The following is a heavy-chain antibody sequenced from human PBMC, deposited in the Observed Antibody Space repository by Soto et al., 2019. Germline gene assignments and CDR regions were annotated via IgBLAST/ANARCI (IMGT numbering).Heavy chain of an antibody. CDR3: ARVRVTMVRGVMVYYGMDV. J-gene: IGHJ6*02. CDR2: IYHSGST. CDR1: GGSISSSNW. D-gene: IGHD3-10*01. V-gene: IGHV4-4*02. Sequence: PSETLSLTCAVSGGSISSSNWWSWVRQPPGKGLEWIGEIYHSGSTNYNPSLKSRVTISVDKSKDQFSLKLSSVTAADTAVYYCARVRVTMVRGVMVYYGMDVWGQGTTVTVSS.